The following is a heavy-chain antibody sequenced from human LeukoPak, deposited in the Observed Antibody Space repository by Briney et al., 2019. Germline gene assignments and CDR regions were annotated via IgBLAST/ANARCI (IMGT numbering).Heavy chain of an antibody. J-gene: IGHJ5*02. Sequence: GESLQISCKGSGYSFTSYWIGWVRQMPGKGLEWMGIIYPGDSDTRYSPSFQGQVTISADKSISTAYLQWSSLKASDTAMYYCARTVTMVRRVPQMGFDPWGQGTLVTVSS. CDR3: ARTVTMVRRVPQMGFDP. D-gene: IGHD3-10*01. CDR1: GYSFTSYW. V-gene: IGHV5-51*01. CDR2: IYPGDSDT.